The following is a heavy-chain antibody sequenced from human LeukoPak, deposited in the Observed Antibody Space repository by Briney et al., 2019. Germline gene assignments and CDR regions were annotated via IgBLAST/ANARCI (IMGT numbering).Heavy chain of an antibody. Sequence: GGSLRLSCAASGFTFSSYAMHWVRQAPGKGLEWVAVISYDGSNKYYADSVKGRFTISRDNSKNTLYLQMNSLRAEDTAVYYCARAATAIPEHPWGQGTLVTVSS. CDR3: ARAATAIPEHP. CDR2: ISYDGSNK. J-gene: IGHJ5*02. CDR1: GFTFSSYA. D-gene: IGHD2-2*02. V-gene: IGHV3-30-3*01.